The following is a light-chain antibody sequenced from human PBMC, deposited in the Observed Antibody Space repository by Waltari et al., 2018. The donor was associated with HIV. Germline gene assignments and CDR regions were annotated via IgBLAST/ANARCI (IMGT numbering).Light chain of an antibody. CDR2: EVS. J-gene: IGLJ2*01. Sequence: QSALTQPASVSGSPGQSITISCTGTSNDIGGYNFVSWYPHHPGKAPHLMISEVSKRPSVVSDRFSGSKSGNTASLTISGLQAEDEADYYCSSYTSSNTLIFGGGTRLTVL. V-gene: IGLV2-14*01. CDR3: SSYTSSNTLI. CDR1: SNDIGGYNF.